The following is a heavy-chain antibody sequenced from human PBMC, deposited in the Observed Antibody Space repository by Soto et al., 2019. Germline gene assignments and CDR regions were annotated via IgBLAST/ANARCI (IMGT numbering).Heavy chain of an antibody. CDR1: GFTFSVYG. D-gene: IGHD3-16*01. J-gene: IGHJ4*02. Sequence: QVQLVESGGGVVQPGRSLRLSCGVSGFTFSVYGMHWVRQAPGKGLEWVALIWSDGRDKHYADSVKGRFTISRDNSKNTLYLQMSSLRPEDTAVYYCARDPFYYDGSGGFDYWGQGALVTVSS. CDR3: ARDPFYYDGSGGFDY. V-gene: IGHV3-33*01. CDR2: IWSDGRDK.